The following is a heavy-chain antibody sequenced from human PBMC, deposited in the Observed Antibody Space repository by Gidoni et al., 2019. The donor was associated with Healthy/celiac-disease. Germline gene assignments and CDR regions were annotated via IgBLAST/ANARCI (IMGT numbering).Heavy chain of an antibody. V-gene: IGHV4-39*01. CDR2: IYYGGST. D-gene: IGHD3-9*01. Sequence: QLQLQESGPGLVKPSATLSLTCTVSAGSIRSSSYYWGWIRQPPGKGLEWIGSIYYGGSTYYNPSPKSRINRPVKTSKNQFSLKLSLGTGADTAVYYGARHNGGYDILNGYYGGWFDPWGQGTLVTVSS. CDR3: ARHNGGYDILNGYYGGWFDP. CDR1: AGSIRSSSYY. J-gene: IGHJ5*02.